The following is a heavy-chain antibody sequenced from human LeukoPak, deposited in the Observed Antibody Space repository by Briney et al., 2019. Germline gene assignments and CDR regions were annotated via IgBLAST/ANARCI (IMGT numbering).Heavy chain of an antibody. V-gene: IGHV4-59*01. J-gene: IGHJ2*01. CDR3: ARVYYSSSYDYWYFDL. D-gene: IGHD6-13*01. CDR2: ISYSGST. CDR1: GGSISSYY. Sequence: PSETLSLTCTVSGGSISSYYWNWIRQPPGKGLEWIGYISYSGSTNYNPSLKGRVTISVDTSKNQFSLKLSSVTAADTAVYYCARVYYSSSYDYWYFDLWGRGTLVTVSS.